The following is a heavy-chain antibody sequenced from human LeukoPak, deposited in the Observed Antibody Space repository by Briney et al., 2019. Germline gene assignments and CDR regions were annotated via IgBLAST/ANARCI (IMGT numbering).Heavy chain of an antibody. CDR1: GGSISSYY. J-gene: IGHJ5*02. CDR2: IYYSGST. D-gene: IGHD3-10*01. V-gene: IGHV4-59*01. Sequence: SETLSLTCTVSGGSISSYYWSWIRQPPGKGLEWIGYIYYSGSTNYNPSLKSRVNISVDTSKNQFSLKLSSVTAAATAVYYCARVGAMYYYGSEPHWFDPWGQGTLVTVSS. CDR3: ARVGAMYYYGSEPHWFDP.